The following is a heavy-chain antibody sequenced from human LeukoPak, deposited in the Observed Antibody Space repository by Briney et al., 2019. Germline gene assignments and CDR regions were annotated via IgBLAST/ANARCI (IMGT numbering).Heavy chain of an antibody. CDR1: GYTLTGYY. CDR3: ARDLNQLLPTWFDP. Sequence: ASVKVSCKASGYTLTGYYMHWVRQAPGQGLEWMGWINPNSGGTNYAQKFQGRVTMTRDTSISTAYMELSRLRSDDTAVYYCARDLNQLLPTWFDPWGQGTLVTVSS. J-gene: IGHJ5*02. D-gene: IGHD2-2*01. CDR2: INPNSGGT. V-gene: IGHV1-2*02.